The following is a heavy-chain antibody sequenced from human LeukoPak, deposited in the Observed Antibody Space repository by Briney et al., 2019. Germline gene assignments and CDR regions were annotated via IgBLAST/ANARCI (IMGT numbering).Heavy chain of an antibody. CDR1: GGSISSYY. Sequence: PSETLSLTCTVSGGSISSYYWSWIRQLPGKGLEWIGYIYYSGSTNYNPSLKSRVTISVDTSKNQFSLKLSSVTAADTAVYYCARSLSYCSGGSCYQYWYFDLWGRGTLVTVSS. D-gene: IGHD2-15*01. CDR2: IYYSGST. CDR3: ARSLSYCSGGSCYQYWYFDL. J-gene: IGHJ2*01. V-gene: IGHV4-59*08.